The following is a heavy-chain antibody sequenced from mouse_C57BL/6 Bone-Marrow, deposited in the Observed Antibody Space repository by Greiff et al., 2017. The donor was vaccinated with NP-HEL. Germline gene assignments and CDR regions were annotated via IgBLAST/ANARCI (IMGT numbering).Heavy chain of an antibody. V-gene: IGHV1-72*01. CDR3: AREGFTTVVAFYYFDY. D-gene: IGHD1-1*01. J-gene: IGHJ2*01. Sequence: QVQLQQPGAELVKPGASVKLSCKASGYTFTSYWMHWVKQRPGRGLEWIGRIDPNSGGTKYNEKFKSKATLTVDKPSSTAYMQLSSLTSEHSAVYYCAREGFTTVVAFYYFDYWGQGTTLTVSS. CDR2: IDPNSGGT. CDR1: GYTFTSYW.